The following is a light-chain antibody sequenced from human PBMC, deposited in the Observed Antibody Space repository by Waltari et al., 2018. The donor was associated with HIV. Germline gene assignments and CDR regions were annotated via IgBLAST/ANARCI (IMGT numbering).Light chain of an antibody. CDR3: QSFDSSLSAVI. J-gene: IGLJ2*01. CDR1: SPNLGTGYG. V-gene: IGLV1-40*01. CDR2: ETK. Sequence: QSVLTQPPSVSGAPGQRVTIAPTGGSPNLGTGYGVHRSRKFPGTAPKLLIYETKKRPSGVPDRFSGSKSGTSASLAITGLQAEDEADYYCQSFDSSLSAVIFGGGTKLTVL.